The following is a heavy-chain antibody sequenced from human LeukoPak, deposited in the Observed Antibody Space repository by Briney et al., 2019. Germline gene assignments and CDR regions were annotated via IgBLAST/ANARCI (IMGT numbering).Heavy chain of an antibody. CDR3: ASLNVLDSSVLHHFDH. CDR1: GGSISHYY. D-gene: IGHD6-13*01. J-gene: IGHJ4*02. CDR2: INYSGNT. Sequence: SETLSLTCTVSGGSISHYYWSWIRQPPGKGLEWIAYINYSGNTDYNPSLKSRVTISVDTSKNHFSLKLNSVTAADTAVYYCASLNVLDSSVLHHFDHWGQGTLVTVSS. V-gene: IGHV4-59*08.